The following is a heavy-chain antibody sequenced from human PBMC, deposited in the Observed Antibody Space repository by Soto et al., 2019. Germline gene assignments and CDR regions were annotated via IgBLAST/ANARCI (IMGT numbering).Heavy chain of an antibody. V-gene: IGHV2-5*01. CDR1: GFSLSTSGVG. Sequence: SGPTLVNPTQTLTLTCTFSGFSLSTSGVGVGWIRQPPGKALEWLALIYWNDDKRYSPSLKSRLTITKDTSKNQVVLTMTNMDPVDTATYYCAHRHAGALDYGDYYGMDVWGQGTTVTVSS. CDR3: AHRHAGALDYGDYYGMDV. J-gene: IGHJ6*02. D-gene: IGHD4-17*01. CDR2: IYWNDDK.